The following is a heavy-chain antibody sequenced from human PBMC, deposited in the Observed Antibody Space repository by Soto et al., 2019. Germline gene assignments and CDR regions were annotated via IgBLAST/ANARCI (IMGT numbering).Heavy chain of an antibody. D-gene: IGHD3-9*01. CDR2: IIPIFGTA. CDR3: ARRRYYDILTGQREYYCGMDV. Sequence: GASVKVSCKASGVTFSSYAISWVRQAPGQGIEWMGGIIPIFGTANYAQKFQGRVTITADESTSTAYMELSSLRSEDTAVYYCARRRYYDILTGQREYYCGMDVWGQGTTVTVSS. V-gene: IGHV1-69*13. J-gene: IGHJ6*02. CDR1: GVTFSSYA.